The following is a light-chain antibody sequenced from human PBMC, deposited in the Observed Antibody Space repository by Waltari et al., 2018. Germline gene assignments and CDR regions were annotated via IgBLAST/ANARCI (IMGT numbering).Light chain of an antibody. V-gene: IGKV1-5*03. CDR2: KAS. CDR1: QSISFW. Sequence: DIQMTHSPSTLSASVGDRLTITCRASQSISFWLAWYQQKPGKAPKLLIYKASSLESGVPSRFSGSGSGTEFTLTISSLQPDDFATYYCQQYNSYRTFGQGTKVEIK. CDR3: QQYNSYRT. J-gene: IGKJ1*01.